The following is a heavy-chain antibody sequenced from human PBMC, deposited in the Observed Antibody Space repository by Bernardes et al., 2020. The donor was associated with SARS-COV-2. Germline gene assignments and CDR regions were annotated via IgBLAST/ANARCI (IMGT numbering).Heavy chain of an antibody. D-gene: IGHD6-13*01. Sequence: GESLKISCQGSGYGFTNYWIGWVRQTSGKGLAWMGIIYPEDSDVRYSPSFLGQVTISADKSIDTVYLEWSSLKSSDTATYFCARRGGRDQEGGSSWYRDWFYDFWGGGTLVAVSS. CDR3: ARRGGRDQEGGSSWYRDWFYDF. CDR2: IYPEDSDV. V-gene: IGHV5-51*01. J-gene: IGHJ2*01. CDR1: GYGFTNYW.